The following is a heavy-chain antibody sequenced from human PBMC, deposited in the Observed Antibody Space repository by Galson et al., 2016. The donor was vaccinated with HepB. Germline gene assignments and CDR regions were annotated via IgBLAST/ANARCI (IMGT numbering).Heavy chain of an antibody. Sequence: SLRLSCAASGFTFSNYWMSWVRQAPGKGLEWVANIKQDESEKYYGDSVKGRSTISRDNAKNSLYLQMNSLRAEDTAIYYCARDSGRFYDDYWGRESWSPSRQ. D-gene: IGHD1-26*01. CDR2: IKQDESEK. J-gene: IGHJ4*02. V-gene: IGHV3-7*01. CDR1: GFTFSNYW. CDR3: ARDSGRFYDDY.